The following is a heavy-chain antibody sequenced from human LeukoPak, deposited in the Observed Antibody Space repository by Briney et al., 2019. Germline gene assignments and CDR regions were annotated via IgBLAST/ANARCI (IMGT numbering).Heavy chain of an antibody. CDR2: IYYSGST. CDR1: GGSISSSSYY. CDR3: AGTSIAVAERLFDI. J-gene: IGHJ3*02. V-gene: IGHV4-61*05. D-gene: IGHD6-19*01. Sequence: PSETLSLTCTVSGGSISSSSYYWSWIRQPPGKGLEWIGYIYYSGSTNYNPSLKSRVTISVDTSKNQFSLKLSPVTAADTAVYYCAGTSIAVAERLFDIWGQGTMVTVSS.